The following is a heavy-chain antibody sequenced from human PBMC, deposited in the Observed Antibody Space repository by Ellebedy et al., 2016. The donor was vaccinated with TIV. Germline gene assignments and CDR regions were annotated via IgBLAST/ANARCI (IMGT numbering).Heavy chain of an antibody. J-gene: IGHJ4*02. D-gene: IGHD6-13*01. CDR1: GFPFSSYA. CDR3: AKGWLGAGAGTDFDY. Sequence: GGSLRLXXAASGFPFSSYAMSWVRQAPGKGLEWVSSISDSGGNTYYADSVRGRFTFSRDNSKNTLYLQMNSLRAEDTAVHYCAKGWLGAGAGTDFDYWGRGTLVTVSS. CDR2: ISDSGGNT. V-gene: IGHV3-23*01.